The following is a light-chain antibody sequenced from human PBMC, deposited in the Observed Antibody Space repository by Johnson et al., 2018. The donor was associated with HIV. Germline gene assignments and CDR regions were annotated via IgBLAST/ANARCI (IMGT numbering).Light chain of an antibody. V-gene: IGLV1-51*01. CDR3: GTWDGTLSGV. CDR2: DPN. J-gene: IGLJ1*01. CDR1: TSNIGSNY. Sequence: QSVLTQPPSVSAAPGQKINISCSGSTSNIGSNYVSWYQQLPGTAPKLLIYDPNKRPSGIPDRFSGSKSGTSATLGITGLQAGDEADYYCGTWDGTLSGVFGTGTKVTVL.